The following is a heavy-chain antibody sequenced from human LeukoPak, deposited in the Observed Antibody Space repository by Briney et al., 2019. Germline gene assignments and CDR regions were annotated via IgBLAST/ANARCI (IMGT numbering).Heavy chain of an antibody. CDR3: VPKGNEGY. CDR2: ISPNGGST. V-gene: IGHV3-64D*06. Sequence: GGSLRLSCAASGFTFSSYAMSWVRQAPGKGLEYVSAISPNGGSTYYADSVEGRFTISRDNSKNTLYLQMSSLRVEDTAVYYCVPKGNEGYWGQGTLVTVSS. J-gene: IGHJ4*02. CDR1: GFTFSSYA. D-gene: IGHD1-1*01.